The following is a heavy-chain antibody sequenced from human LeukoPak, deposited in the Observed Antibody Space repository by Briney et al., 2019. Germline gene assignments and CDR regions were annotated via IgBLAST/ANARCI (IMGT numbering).Heavy chain of an antibody. D-gene: IGHD1-1*01. V-gene: IGHV3-48*03. CDR1: GFTFTSYA. CDR2: IDSSGSSI. CDR3: ARKLTGTTFFDY. Sequence: PGGSLRLSCAASGFTFTSYAMSWVRQAPGKGLEWVSYIDSSGSSIYADSVKGRFTTSRDNAENYLQMNSLRAEDTAVYYCARKLTGTTFFDYWGQGTLVTVSS. J-gene: IGHJ4*02.